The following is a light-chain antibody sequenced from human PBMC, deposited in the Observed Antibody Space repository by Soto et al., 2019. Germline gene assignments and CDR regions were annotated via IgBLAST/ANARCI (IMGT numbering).Light chain of an antibody. Sequence: QSVLTQPRSASGTPGQRVTISCSGSSSNIGSNTVNWYQQLPGTAPKLLISNNNQRPSGVPDRFSGSIDRPSNSASLTISGLKTEDETDCYRQSYDGSNQVFGGGTKLTVL. J-gene: IGLJ3*02. CDR1: SSNIGSNT. CDR3: QSYDGSNQV. V-gene: IGLV1-44*01. CDR2: NNN.